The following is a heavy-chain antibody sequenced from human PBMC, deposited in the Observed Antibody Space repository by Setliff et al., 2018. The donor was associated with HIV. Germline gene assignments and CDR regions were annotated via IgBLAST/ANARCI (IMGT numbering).Heavy chain of an antibody. J-gene: IGHJ6*02. V-gene: IGHV5-51*01. CDR1: GYSFSSYW. Sequence: PGESLKISCKGSGYSFSSYWIGWVRQMPGKGLEWMGIIYPGDSDTRYSPSFKGQVTISADKSTSTAYLQWSSLKASDTAIYYCTRPTNYYYGMDVWGQGTTVTVSS. CDR3: TRPTNYYYGMDV. CDR2: IYPGDSDT.